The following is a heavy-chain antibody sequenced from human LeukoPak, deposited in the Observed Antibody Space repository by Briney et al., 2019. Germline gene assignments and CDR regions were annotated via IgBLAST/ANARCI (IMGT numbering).Heavy chain of an antibody. Sequence: GESLKISFKGSGYSFSSYWIVWVRPMPGKGLEWMGIIYPGDSDTRYSPSFQGQVTISADKSISTAYLQWSSLKASDTAMYYCARLWVATLDSWGQGTLVTVSS. CDR3: ARLWVATLDS. D-gene: IGHD5-12*01. CDR2: IYPGDSDT. V-gene: IGHV5-51*01. CDR1: GYSFSSYW. J-gene: IGHJ4*02.